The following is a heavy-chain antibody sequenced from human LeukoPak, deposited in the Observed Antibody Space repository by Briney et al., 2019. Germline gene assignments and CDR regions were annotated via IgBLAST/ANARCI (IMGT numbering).Heavy chain of an antibody. J-gene: IGHJ5*02. V-gene: IGHV4-59*01. Sequence: SETLSLTCTVSGGSISSYYWSWIRQPPGKGLEWIGYIYYSGSTNYNPSLKSRVTISVDTSKNQFSLKLSSVTAADTAVYYCARLTYYDFWSGDSALTRWFDPWGQGTLVTVSS. CDR1: GGSISSYY. D-gene: IGHD3-3*01. CDR2: IYYSGST. CDR3: ARLTYYDFWSGDSALTRWFDP.